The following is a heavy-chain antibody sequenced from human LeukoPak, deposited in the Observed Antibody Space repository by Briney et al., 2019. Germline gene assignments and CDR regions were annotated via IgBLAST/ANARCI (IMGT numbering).Heavy chain of an antibody. J-gene: IGHJ4*02. Sequence: GESLKISCQGFGYSFTNYWIGWVRQMPGKGLEWMGIIYPADSETAYGPSFEGQVTISADKSISTAYLQWRSLKASDTAMYYCATSRRSGWYFDYWGQGTLVTVSS. CDR3: ATSRRSGWYFDY. CDR1: GYSFTNYW. V-gene: IGHV5-51*01. D-gene: IGHD6-19*01. CDR2: IYPADSET.